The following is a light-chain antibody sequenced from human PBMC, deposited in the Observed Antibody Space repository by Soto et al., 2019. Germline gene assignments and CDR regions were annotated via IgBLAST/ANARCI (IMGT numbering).Light chain of an antibody. CDR3: QQSNNWPKT. CDR2: DAY. V-gene: IGKV3-15*01. CDR1: QSVNSN. J-gene: IGKJ1*01. Sequence: EIVMTQSPANLSVSPGETATLSYRASQSVNSNLAWYQQKPGQAPRLLISDAYTRAAGLPARVSGSGSGAEFSLTISSLQSVDFPGYYCQQSNNWPKTFGQGSKVEIK.